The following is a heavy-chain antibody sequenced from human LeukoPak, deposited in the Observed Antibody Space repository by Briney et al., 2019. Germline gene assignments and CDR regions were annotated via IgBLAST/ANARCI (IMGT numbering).Heavy chain of an antibody. CDR2: IRVYNGDT. Sequence: ASVKVSCKASGYTFTSYGISWVRQAPGQGLEWMGWIRVYNGDTNYAQKLQGRVTMTTDTSTSTAYMELRSLRSDDTAVYYCARAKFSIVVVPYFDYWGQGTLVTVSS. J-gene: IGHJ4*02. CDR3: ARAKFSIVVVPYFDY. D-gene: IGHD2-2*01. CDR1: GYTFTSYG. V-gene: IGHV1-18*01.